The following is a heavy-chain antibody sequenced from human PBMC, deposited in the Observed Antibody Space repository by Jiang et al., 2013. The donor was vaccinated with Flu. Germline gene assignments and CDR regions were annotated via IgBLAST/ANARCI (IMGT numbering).Heavy chain of an antibody. CDR2: IFHSGTT. J-gene: IGHJ4*02. Sequence: SGPGLVKPSQTLSLTCAVSGDSITSGDFYWSWIRQPPGKGLEWIAYIFHSGTTYYNPSLQSRVTISVDTSKNQFSLKFSSVTAADTAVYYCARVNVDLVATIDYWGQGTLVTVSS. V-gene: IGHV4-30-4*08. CDR3: ARVNVDLVATIDY. CDR1: GDSITSGDFY. D-gene: IGHD2-15*01.